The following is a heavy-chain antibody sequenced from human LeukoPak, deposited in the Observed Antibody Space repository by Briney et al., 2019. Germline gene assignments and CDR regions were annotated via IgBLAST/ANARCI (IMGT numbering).Heavy chain of an antibody. J-gene: IGHJ5*02. V-gene: IGHV4-38-2*01. Sequence: SETLSLTCAVSGHTMRTGDYWGWIRQPPGKGLEWIATIHHGGRTYSSPSLNSRVTLSIDTSKNQLSLNLTSVTAADTAIYYYARRYFYSNSDDYFDPWGQGTLVIVSS. D-gene: IGHD4-11*01. CDR3: ARRYFYSNSDDYFDP. CDR1: GHTMRTGDY. CDR2: IHHGGRT.